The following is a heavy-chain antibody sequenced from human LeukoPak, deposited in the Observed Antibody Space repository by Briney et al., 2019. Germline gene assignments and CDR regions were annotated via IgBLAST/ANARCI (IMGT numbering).Heavy chain of an antibody. J-gene: IGHJ6*03. CDR2: IYYSGST. V-gene: IGHV4-39*07. Sequence: SETLSLTCTVSGGSISSSSYYWGWIRQPPGKGLEWIGSIYYSGSTYYNPSLKSRVTISVDTSKNQFSLKLSSVPAADTAVYYCASGSLVYYYYMDVWGKGTTVTVSS. CDR3: ASGSLVYYYYMDV. CDR1: GGSISSSSYY.